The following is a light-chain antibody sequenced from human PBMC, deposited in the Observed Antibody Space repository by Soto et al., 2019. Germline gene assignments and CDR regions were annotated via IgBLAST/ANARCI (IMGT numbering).Light chain of an antibody. J-gene: IGKJ1*01. CDR2: DAS. Sequence: IMMTQSPATLSVSPGERATLSCRASQSVSSYLAWYQQKPGQAPRLLIYDASNRATGIPARFNGSGSGTDFTLTISSLEPEDFAVYYCQQRRSWPRAFGQGTKVDIK. V-gene: IGKV3-11*01. CDR1: QSVSSY. CDR3: QQRRSWPRA.